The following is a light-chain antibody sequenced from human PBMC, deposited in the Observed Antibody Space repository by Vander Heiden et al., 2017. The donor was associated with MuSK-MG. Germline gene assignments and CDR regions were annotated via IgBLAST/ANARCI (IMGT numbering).Light chain of an antibody. CDR3: QAWDSRNVV. CDR2: QDS. CDR1: KLGDKY. V-gene: IGLV3-1*01. Sequence: SYELTQPPSVSVSPGQTASITCSGDKLGDKYASWYQQKPGQSPVLVIYQDSKRPSGIPERFSGSNSGNTATLTISGTQAMDEADYYCQAWDSRNVVFGGGTKLTV. J-gene: IGLJ2*01.